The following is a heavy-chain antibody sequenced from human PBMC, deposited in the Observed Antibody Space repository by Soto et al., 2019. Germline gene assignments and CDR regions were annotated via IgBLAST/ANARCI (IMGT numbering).Heavy chain of an antibody. CDR2: ISAYNGNT. CDR1: GYTFTSYG. V-gene: IGHV1-18*01. D-gene: IGHD1-26*01. Sequence: ASVKVSCKASGYTFTSYGISWVRQAPGQGLEWMGWISAYNGNTNYAQKLQGRVTMTTDTSTSTAYMELRSLRSDDTAVYYCARDRGRRRSGNYFNYYYGMDVWGQGTTVTICS. CDR3: ARDRGRRRSGNYFNYYYGMDV. J-gene: IGHJ6*01.